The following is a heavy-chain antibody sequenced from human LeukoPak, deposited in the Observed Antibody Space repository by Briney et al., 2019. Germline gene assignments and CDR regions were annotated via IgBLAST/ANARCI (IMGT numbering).Heavy chain of an antibody. CDR1: GGTFSSYA. V-gene: IGHV1-69*04. CDR2: IIPIFGIA. Sequence: ASVKVSCKASGGTFSSYAISWVRQAPGQGLEWMGRIIPIFGIANYAQKFQGRVTITADKSTSTAYMELSSLRSEDTAVCYCARGMTTVTTWWFDPWGQGTLVTVSS. CDR3: ARGMTTVTTWWFDP. D-gene: IGHD4-17*01. J-gene: IGHJ5*02.